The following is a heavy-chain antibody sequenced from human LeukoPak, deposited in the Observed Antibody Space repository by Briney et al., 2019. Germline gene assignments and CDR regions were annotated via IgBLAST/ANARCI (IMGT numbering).Heavy chain of an antibody. CDR3: AKGLRTLDQ. V-gene: IGHV3-23*01. CDR2: ITFSCLTT. Sequence: GGPLRLSCAASGFTFSSYAMTGVRQAPGKGLEGVSSITFSCLTTYCAYSVKGRFTISRDNSKSTLFLQMPRLRAEDTAVYYCAKGLRTLDQWGQGTLVTVSS. CDR1: GFTFSSYA. J-gene: IGHJ4*02.